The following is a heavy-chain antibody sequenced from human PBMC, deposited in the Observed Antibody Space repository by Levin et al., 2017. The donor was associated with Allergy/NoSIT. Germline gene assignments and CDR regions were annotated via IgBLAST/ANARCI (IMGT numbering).Heavy chain of an antibody. CDR3: ARELSVVVPTASSYYYYGMDV. D-gene: IGHD2-2*01. V-gene: IGHV1-2*02. CDR2: IYPYSGGS. J-gene: IGHJ6*02. Sequence: ASVKVSCKSSGYTFTDYSMHWVRQAPGQGLEWMGWIYPYSGGSNYAQKFQGRVTMTRDTSISTAYMELSRLRSDDTAVYYCARELSVVVPTASSYYYYGMDVWGQGTTVTVSS. CDR1: GYTFTDYS.